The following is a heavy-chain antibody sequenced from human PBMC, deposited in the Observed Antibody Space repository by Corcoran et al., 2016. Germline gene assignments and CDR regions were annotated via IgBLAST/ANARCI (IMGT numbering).Heavy chain of an antibody. CDR3: ARGRRFDP. CDR1: GGSFSDYY. V-gene: IGHV4-34*01. CDR2: INHSGST. J-gene: IGHJ5*02. Sequence: QVQLQQWGAGLLKPSETLSLTCAVYGGSFSDYYWSWIRQPPGKGLEWIGEINHSGSTNYNPSLKSRVTISVDTSKNQFSLKLSSVTAADTAVYYWARGRRFDPWGQGTLVTVSS.